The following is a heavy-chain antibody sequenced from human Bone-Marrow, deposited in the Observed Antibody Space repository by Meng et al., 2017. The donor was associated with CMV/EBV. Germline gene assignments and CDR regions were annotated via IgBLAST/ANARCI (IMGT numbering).Heavy chain of an antibody. Sequence: AVSGGSISSSNWWRWVAQPPGKGLEWIGEIYHSGSTNYNPSLKSRVTISVDKSKNQFSLKLSSVTAADTAVYYCARESMVPAYYFDYWGQGTLVTVSS. D-gene: IGHD3-10*01. J-gene: IGHJ4*02. CDR1: GGSISSSNW. V-gene: IGHV4-4*02. CDR3: ARESMVPAYYFDY. CDR2: IYHSGST.